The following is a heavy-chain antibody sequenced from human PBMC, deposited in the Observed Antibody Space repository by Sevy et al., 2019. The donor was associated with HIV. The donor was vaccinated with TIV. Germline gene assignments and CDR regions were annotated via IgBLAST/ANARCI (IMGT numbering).Heavy chain of an antibody. Sequence: GGSLRLSCAASGFTFSSYGMNWVRQAPGKGLEWVSSISSSSHYIYYADSLKGRFTISRDNANNSLYLQMNSLRAEDTAVYYCARGRSIFGVPKGGGDAFDIWGQGTMVTVSS. D-gene: IGHD3-3*01. CDR3: ARGRSIFGVPKGGGDAFDI. CDR2: ISSSSHYI. J-gene: IGHJ3*02. V-gene: IGHV3-21*01. CDR1: GFTFSSYG.